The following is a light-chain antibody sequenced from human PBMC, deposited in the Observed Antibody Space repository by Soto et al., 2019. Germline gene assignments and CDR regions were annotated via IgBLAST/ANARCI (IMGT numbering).Light chain of an antibody. CDR3: QQRSNWPIT. Sequence: ETVMTQSPATLSVSPGERATLSCRASQSVSRNYLAWYQQKPGQAPRLLIYGVSSRATGIPARFSGSGSGTDFTLTISSLEPEDFAVYYCQQRSNWPITFGQGTRLEIK. V-gene: IGKV3D-20*02. CDR2: GVS. J-gene: IGKJ5*01. CDR1: QSVSRNY.